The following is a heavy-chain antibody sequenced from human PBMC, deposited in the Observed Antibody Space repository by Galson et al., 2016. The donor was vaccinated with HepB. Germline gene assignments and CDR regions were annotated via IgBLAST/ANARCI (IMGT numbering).Heavy chain of an antibody. CDR2: ISGSGDRT. D-gene: IGHD2-21*01. J-gene: IGHJ4*02. CDR3: TRDPASYN. V-gene: IGHV3-23*01. Sequence: SLRLSCAASGFTFSTSPMSWVRRAPGKGLEWLSSISGSGDRTYYTDSVKGRFTISRDTSKNTLYLQKSSLRVDDTALYSCTRDPASYNWGQGTLVLVSS. CDR1: GFTFSTSP.